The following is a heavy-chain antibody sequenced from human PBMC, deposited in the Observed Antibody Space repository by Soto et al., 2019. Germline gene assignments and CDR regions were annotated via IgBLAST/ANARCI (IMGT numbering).Heavy chain of an antibody. CDR1: GGSLNNYY. CDR2: IYTVGST. J-gene: IGHJ4*02. Sequence: QVQLQESGPRLVKPSETLSLTCTVSGGSLNNYYWSWIRQPAGKGLEWIRRIYTVGSTNYNPSLESRVTMSIDTSKNQFSLRLTSVTAADTAVYYCARSPLTHSYAQFDSWGQGSLVTVSS. CDR3: ARSPLTHSYAQFDS. V-gene: IGHV4-4*07. D-gene: IGHD3-16*01.